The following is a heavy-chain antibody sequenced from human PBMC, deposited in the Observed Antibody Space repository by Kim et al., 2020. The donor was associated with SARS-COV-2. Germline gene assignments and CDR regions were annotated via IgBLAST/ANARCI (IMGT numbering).Heavy chain of an antibody. CDR3: ARVGRGVGGYYFDH. D-gene: IGHD3-10*01. J-gene: IGHJ4*01. Sequence: YADSVKGRFTISRDNAKKSVFLQMNSLWADDTGIYYCARVGRGVGGYYFDHWGQGTPVTVSS. V-gene: IGHV3-11*03.